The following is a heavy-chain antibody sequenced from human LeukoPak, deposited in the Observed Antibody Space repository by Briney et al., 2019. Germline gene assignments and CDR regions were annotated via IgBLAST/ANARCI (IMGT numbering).Heavy chain of an antibody. D-gene: IGHD6-13*01. CDR1: GSTFSSYA. CDR3: ARDVGLGSSWYYYYMDV. V-gene: IGHV3-30*04. J-gene: IGHJ6*03. Sequence: GGSLRLSCAASGSTFSSYAMHWVRQAPGKGLEWVAVISYDGSNKYYADSVKGRFTISRDNSKNTLYLQMNSLRAEDTAVYYCARDVGLGSSWYYYYMDVWGKGTTVTVSS. CDR2: ISYDGSNK.